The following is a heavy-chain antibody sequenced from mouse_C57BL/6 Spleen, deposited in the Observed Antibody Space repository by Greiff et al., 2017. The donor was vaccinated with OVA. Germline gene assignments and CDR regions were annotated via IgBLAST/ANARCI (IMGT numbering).Heavy chain of an antibody. Sequence: EVKLQESGPGLVKPSQSLSLTCSVTGYSITSGYYWNWIRQFPGNKLEWMGYISYDGSNNYNPSLKNRISITRDTSKNQFFLKLNSVTTEDTATYYCARSGYDYDAWFAYWGQGTLVTVSA. CDR2: ISYDGSN. V-gene: IGHV3-6*01. J-gene: IGHJ3*01. D-gene: IGHD2-4*01. CDR1: GYSITSGYY. CDR3: ARSGYDYDAWFAY.